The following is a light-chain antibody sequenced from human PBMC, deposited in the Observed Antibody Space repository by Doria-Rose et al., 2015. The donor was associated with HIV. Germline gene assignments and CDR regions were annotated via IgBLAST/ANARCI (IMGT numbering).Light chain of an antibody. V-gene: IGKV3-20*01. CDR2: DGS. Sequence: TQSPGTLSLSTGERATLSCRASQSFSSTYLAWYQQKPGQAPSLIIYDGSTRATGIPDRFSASGSGTDFTRSSNRLEPEDFALYYCHQYGTSWTFGQGTKVEI. J-gene: IGKJ1*01. CDR3: HQYGTSWT. CDR1: QSFSSTY.